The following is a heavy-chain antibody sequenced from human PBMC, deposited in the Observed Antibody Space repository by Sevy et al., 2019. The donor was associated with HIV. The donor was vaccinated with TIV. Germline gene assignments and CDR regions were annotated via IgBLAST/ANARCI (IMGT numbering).Heavy chain of an antibody. V-gene: IGHV3-15*01. CDR1: GFTFSNAW. D-gene: IGHD2-15*01. CDR2: IRSKAGGGTT. Sequence: GGSLRLSCAASGFTFSNAWMSWVRQSPGKGLEWVGRIRSKAGGGTTDYATIVKGKFTISRDDSRDILYLQLNSLETEETAVYYCTTDHGRDGIVVVPFEYWGQGTLVTVSS. CDR3: TTDHGRDGIVVVPFEY. J-gene: IGHJ4*02.